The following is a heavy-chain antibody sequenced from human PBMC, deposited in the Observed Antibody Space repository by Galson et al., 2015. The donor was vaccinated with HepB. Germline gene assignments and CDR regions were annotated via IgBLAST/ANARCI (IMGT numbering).Heavy chain of an antibody. CDR3: AKDGGRGSSWDNNWFDP. Sequence: SLRLSCAASGFTFDDYAMHWVRQAPGKGLEWVSGISWNSGSIGYADSVKGRFTISRDNAKNSLYLQMNSLRAEDTALYYCAKDGGRGSSWDNNWFDPWGQGTLVTVSS. D-gene: IGHD6-13*01. CDR2: ISWNSGSI. V-gene: IGHV3-9*01. CDR1: GFTFDDYA. J-gene: IGHJ5*02.